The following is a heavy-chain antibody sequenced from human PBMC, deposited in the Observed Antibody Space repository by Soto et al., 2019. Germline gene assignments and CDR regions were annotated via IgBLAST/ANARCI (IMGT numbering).Heavy chain of an antibody. D-gene: IGHD3-22*01. V-gene: IGHV3-21*01. CDR2: ISSSSSYI. CDR3: AREQAKGPIRGYSYGNYDSSGGIDY. CDR1: GFTFSSYS. J-gene: IGHJ4*02. Sequence: NPGGSLRLSCAASGFTFSSYSMNWVRQAPGKGLEWVSSISSSSSYIYYADSVKGRFTISRDNAKNSLYLQMNSLRAEDTAVYYCAREQAKGPIRGYSYGNYDSSGGIDYWGQGTLVTVSS.